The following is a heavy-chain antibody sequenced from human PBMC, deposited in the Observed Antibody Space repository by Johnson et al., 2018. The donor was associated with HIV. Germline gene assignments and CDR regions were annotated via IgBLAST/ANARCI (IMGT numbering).Heavy chain of an antibody. V-gene: IGHV3-7*01. CDR3: AREAGGSYPDAFDF. J-gene: IGHJ3*01. CDR2: INQDGSAK. Sequence: VQLVESGGGLVQPGGSLRLSCVTSEFIFSSYWISCFRQAPGKGLESVANINQDGSAKYYVDSVKGRFTIPRDNAKNSLYLHINSWRAEVTAVYYCAREAGGSYPDAFDFWGQGTMVTVSS. D-gene: IGHD1-26*01. CDR1: EFIFSSYW.